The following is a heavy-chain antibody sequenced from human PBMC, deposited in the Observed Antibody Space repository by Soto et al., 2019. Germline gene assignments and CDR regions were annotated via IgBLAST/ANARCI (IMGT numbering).Heavy chain of an antibody. D-gene: IGHD4-17*01. CDR1: GGTFSSYA. V-gene: IGHV1-69*13. J-gene: IGHJ6*02. CDR2: IIPIFGTA. CDR3: ARDIWRYYGDYPDYYYYGMDA. Sequence: SVKVSCKASGGTFSSYAISWVRQAPGQGLEWMGGIIPIFGTANYAQKFQGRVTITADESTSTAYMELSSLRSEDTAVYYCARDIWRYYGDYPDYYYYGMDAWGQGTTVTVSS.